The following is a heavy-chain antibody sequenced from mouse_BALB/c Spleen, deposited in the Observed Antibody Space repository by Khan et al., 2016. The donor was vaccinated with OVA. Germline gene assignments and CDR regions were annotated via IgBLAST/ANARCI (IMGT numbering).Heavy chain of an antibody. CDR2: NYPYNDAT. Sequence: VQLQQSGPEVVKPGASVKLSCKASGYTFTSYVMHWVKLKPGQGLEWIGYNYPYNDATKYNEKFNGKVTLTSDKSSSTAYMELSSLTSEDSAVYYCAPVVSYYVSFVYWGQGTLVTVSA. J-gene: IGHJ3*01. D-gene: IGHD1-1*01. CDR3: APVVSYYVSFVY. CDR1: GYTFTSYV. V-gene: IGHV1S136*01.